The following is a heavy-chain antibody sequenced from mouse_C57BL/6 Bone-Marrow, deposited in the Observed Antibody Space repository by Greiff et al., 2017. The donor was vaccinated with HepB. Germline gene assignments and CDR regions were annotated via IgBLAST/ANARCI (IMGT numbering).Heavy chain of an antibody. CDR3: TSLYGSSYWYFDV. Sequence: EVKVEESGGGLVQPGGSMKLSCAASGFTFSDAWMDWVRQSPEKGLEWVAEIRNKANNHATYYAVSVKGRFTISRDDSKSSVYLQMNSLRAEDTGIYYCTSLYGSSYWYFDVWGTGTTVTVSS. D-gene: IGHD1-1*01. J-gene: IGHJ1*03. V-gene: IGHV6-6*01. CDR1: GFTFSDAW. CDR2: IRNKANNHAT.